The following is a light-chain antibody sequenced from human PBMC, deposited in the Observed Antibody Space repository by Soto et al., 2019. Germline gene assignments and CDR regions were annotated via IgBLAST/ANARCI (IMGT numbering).Light chain of an antibody. CDR3: SSYTSGTTPVV. J-gene: IGLJ2*01. Sequence: QAVVTQPASVSGSPGQSITISCTGTTTDVGGYNYVSWYQQCPGKAPKLLIYEVSNRPSAVSNRFSGSKSGNTASLTISTLQADDEADYFCSSYTSGTTPVVFGGGTKLTVL. CDR2: EVS. V-gene: IGLV2-14*01. CDR1: TTDVGGYNY.